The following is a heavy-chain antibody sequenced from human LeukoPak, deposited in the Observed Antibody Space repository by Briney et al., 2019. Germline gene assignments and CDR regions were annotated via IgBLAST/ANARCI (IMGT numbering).Heavy chain of an antibody. V-gene: IGHV3-23*01. Sequence: GGSLRLSCAASGFSFSSFAMTWVRQAPGKGLEWVSSITGGHYATYNTDSVKGRFTISRDNAKNTLYLQMNSLRADDTAIYYCTKDPNGDYIGAFDPWGQGTLVTVSS. CDR2: ITGGHYAT. J-gene: IGHJ5*02. CDR3: TKDPNGDYIGAFDP. D-gene: IGHD4-17*01. CDR1: GFSFSSFA.